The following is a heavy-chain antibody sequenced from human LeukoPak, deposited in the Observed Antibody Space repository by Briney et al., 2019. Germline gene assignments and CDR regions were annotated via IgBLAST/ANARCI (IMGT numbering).Heavy chain of an antibody. D-gene: IGHD5-12*01. CDR2: ISYDGSNK. J-gene: IGHJ4*02. CDR1: GFTFSSYA. V-gene: IGHV3-30*04. CDR3: ARAPDEYSGFEADY. Sequence: GRSLRLSCAASGFTFSSYAVHWVRQAPGKGLEWVAVISYDGSNKCYADSVKGRFTISRDNSKNTLYLQMNSLRAEDTAVYYCARAPDEYSGFEADYWGQGTLVTVSS.